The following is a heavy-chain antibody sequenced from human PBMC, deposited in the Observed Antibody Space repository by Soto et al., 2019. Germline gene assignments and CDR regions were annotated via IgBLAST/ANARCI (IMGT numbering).Heavy chain of an antibody. CDR2: IYFRGNT. Sequence: QVQLQESGPGLVKPSQTLSLTCSVSGGSISTIDYYWTWIRQFPGKGLEWIGNIYFRGNTYYNPSVEGRITISLDTSKNQFSLNLSSVTAADTAVYYCAREGGSHDSSGYLIRGAFDLWGQGTLVTVSS. D-gene: IGHD3-22*01. V-gene: IGHV4-31*03. CDR1: GGSISTIDYY. CDR3: AREGGSHDSSGYLIRGAFDL. J-gene: IGHJ3*01.